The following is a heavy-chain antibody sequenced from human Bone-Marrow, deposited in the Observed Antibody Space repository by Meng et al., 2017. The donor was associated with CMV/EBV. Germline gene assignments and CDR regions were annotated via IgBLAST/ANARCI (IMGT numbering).Heavy chain of an antibody. V-gene: IGHV5-51*01. J-gene: IGHJ3*02. CDR2: IYPGDSDT. D-gene: IGHD2-2*01. Sequence: GESLKISCKGSGYSFTSYWIGWVRQMPGKGLEWMGIIYPGDSDTRYSPSFQGQVTISADKSISTAYLQWSSLKASDTAMYYCARPPLGYCSSTSCFSAFDIWGQGATVTCSS. CDR1: GYSFTSYW. CDR3: ARPPLGYCSSTSCFSAFDI.